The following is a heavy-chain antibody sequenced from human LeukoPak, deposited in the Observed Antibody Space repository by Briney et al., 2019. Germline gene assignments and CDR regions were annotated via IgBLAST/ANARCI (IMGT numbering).Heavy chain of an antibody. D-gene: IGHD4-11*01. J-gene: IGHJ6*02. CDR1: GYTLTSYD. Sequence: ASVKVSCRASGYTLTSYDINWVRQATGQGLEWMGWMNPNSGNTGYAQKFQGRVTMTRNTSISTAYMELSSLRSEDTAVYYCARGLYSNYLSYYYYYGMDVWGQGTTVTVSS. V-gene: IGHV1-8*01. CDR3: ARGLYSNYLSYYYYYGMDV. CDR2: MNPNSGNT.